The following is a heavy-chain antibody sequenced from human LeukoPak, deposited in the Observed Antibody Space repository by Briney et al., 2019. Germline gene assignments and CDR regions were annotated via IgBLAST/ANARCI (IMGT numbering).Heavy chain of an antibody. V-gene: IGHV3-9*01. CDR3: AKNIAQDDAFDI. J-gene: IGHJ3*02. Sequence: GGSLRLSCAASGFTFDDYAMHWVRQAPGKGLEWVSGISWNSGSIGYADSVKGRSTISRDNAKNSLYLQMNSLRAEDTALYYCAKNIAQDDAFDIWGQGTMVTVSS. CDR2: ISWNSGSI. CDR1: GFTFDDYA.